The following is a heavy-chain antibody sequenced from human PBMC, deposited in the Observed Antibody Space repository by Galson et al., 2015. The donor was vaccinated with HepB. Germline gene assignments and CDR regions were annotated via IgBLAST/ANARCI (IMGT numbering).Heavy chain of an antibody. CDR3: ARGVVVSESYFFHY. CDR2: INAYNGKT. D-gene: IGHD2-2*01. CDR1: GYTFTAYG. J-gene: IGHJ4*02. Sequence: SVKVSCKASGYTFTAYGITWVRQAPGQGLEWMGWINAYNGKTNYVQKLQGRVTMTTDTSTSTAYMELRSLRSDDTAVYYCARGVVVSESYFFHYWGQGTLVTVSS. V-gene: IGHV1-18*01.